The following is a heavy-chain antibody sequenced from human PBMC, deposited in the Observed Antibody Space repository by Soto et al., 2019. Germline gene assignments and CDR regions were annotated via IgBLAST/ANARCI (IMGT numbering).Heavy chain of an antibody. CDR1: GGTSTRYA. V-gene: IGHV1-69*06. Sequence: QERLVQSGAEVRKPGSSVKVSCKVTGGTSTRYAINWVRQAPGQGLEWMGGIVPMFGTSKYAQKFQGRVTITAGTSTNIADMELRSLRSEDTGVYYCNRGSEYDFWSGYLWGQGTLVSVSS. D-gene: IGHD3-3*01. CDR3: NRGSEYDFWSGYL. CDR2: IVPMFGTS. J-gene: IGHJ4*02.